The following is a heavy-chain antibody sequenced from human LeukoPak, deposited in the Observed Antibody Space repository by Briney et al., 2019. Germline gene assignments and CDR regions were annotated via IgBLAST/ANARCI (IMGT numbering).Heavy chain of an antibody. D-gene: IGHD5-24*01. Sequence: ASVKVSCKASGYTFTCYYMHWVRQAPGQGLEWMGWINPNSGGTNYAQKFQGRVTMTRDTSISTAYMELSRLRSDDTAVYYCARAGERWLQSTPFDYWGQGTLVTVSS. CDR2: INPNSGGT. CDR3: ARAGERWLQSTPFDY. J-gene: IGHJ4*02. V-gene: IGHV1-2*02. CDR1: GYTFTCYY.